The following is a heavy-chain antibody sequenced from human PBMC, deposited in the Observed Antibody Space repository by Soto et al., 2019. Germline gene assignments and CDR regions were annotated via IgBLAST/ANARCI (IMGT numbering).Heavy chain of an antibody. V-gene: IGHV1-18*01. CDR2: ISAYNGNT. CDR1: GYTFSSHG. D-gene: IGHD3-10*01. CDR3: ARTMVRGVIMDY. Sequence: GASVKASRKASGYTFSSHGISRVRQAPGQGLEWMGWISAYNGNTNYAQKLQGRVTMTTDTSTSTAYMELRSLRSDDTAVYYCARTMVRGVIMDYWGQGTLVTVSS. J-gene: IGHJ4*02.